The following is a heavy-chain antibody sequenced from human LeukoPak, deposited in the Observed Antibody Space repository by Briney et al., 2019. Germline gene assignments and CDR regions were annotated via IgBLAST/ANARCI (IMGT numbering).Heavy chain of an antibody. D-gene: IGHD6-6*01. CDR2: INHSGST. Sequence: SETLSLTCAVYGGSFSGYYWSWIRQPPGKGLEWIGEINHSGSTNYNPSLKSRVTISVDTSKNQFSLKLSSVTAADTAVYYCVRGARPGYYFDYWGQGTLVTVSS. CDR3: VRGARPGYYFDY. CDR1: GGSFSGYY. J-gene: IGHJ4*02. V-gene: IGHV4-34*01.